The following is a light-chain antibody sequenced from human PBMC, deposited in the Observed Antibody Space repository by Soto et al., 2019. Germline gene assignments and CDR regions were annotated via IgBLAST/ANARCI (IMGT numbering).Light chain of an antibody. J-gene: IGKJ3*01. CDR2: GAS. V-gene: IGKV1-27*01. CDR1: QDISNF. Sequence: DIQMTQSPSSLSASVGDRVTITCRASQDISNFLVWFQQKPGKVPHLLIYGASTLQSGVPSRFSGSGSGTDFTLTISSLQPVDVATYFCQKYNSAPFTFGPGTTVYIK. CDR3: QKYNSAPFT.